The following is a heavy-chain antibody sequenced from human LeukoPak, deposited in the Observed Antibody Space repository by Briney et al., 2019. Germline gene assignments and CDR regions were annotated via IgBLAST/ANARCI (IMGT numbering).Heavy chain of an antibody. Sequence: SETLSLTCAVYGGSFSGYYWSWIRQPPGKGLEWIGEINHSGSTNYNPSLKSRVTISVDTSKNQFSLKLSSVTAADTAVYYCARCHYDILTGYSDAFDIWGQGTMVTVSS. CDR3: ARCHYDILTGYSDAFDI. CDR2: INHSGST. V-gene: IGHV4-34*01. D-gene: IGHD3-9*01. J-gene: IGHJ3*02. CDR1: GGSFSGYY.